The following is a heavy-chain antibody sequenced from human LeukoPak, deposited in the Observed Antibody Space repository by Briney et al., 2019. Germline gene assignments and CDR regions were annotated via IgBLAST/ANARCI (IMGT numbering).Heavy chain of an antibody. CDR2: INHSGST. CDR1: GGSFSGYY. Sequence: KPSETLSLTCAVYGGSFSGYYWSWIRQPPGKGLEWIGEINHSGSTNYNPSLKSRVTISVDTSKNQFSLKLSSVTAADTAVYYCARVGPPVLVVYAYWFDPWGQGTLVAVSS. CDR3: ARVGPPVLVVYAYWFDP. J-gene: IGHJ5*02. D-gene: IGHD2-8*02. V-gene: IGHV4-34*01.